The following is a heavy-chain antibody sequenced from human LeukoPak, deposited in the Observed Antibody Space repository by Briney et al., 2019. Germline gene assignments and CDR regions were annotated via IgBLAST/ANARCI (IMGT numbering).Heavy chain of an antibody. Sequence: SETLSLTCTVSGASISSGNYYWSWIRQPPGKGLEWIGYIYYSGSTYYNPSLKSRLTISVDTSRNQFSLELSSVTAADTAVYYCARDVFAGSYYQWGQGTLVTVSS. CDR2: IYYSGST. CDR3: ARDVFAGSYYQ. D-gene: IGHD2-2*01. V-gene: IGHV4-30-4*01. J-gene: IGHJ4*02. CDR1: GASISSGNYY.